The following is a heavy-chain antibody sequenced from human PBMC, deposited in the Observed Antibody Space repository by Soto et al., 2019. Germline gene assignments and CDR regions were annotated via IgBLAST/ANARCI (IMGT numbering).Heavy chain of an antibody. CDR1: GFTFNTYA. CDR3: AREDDYGYRYINYGLDV. CDR2: ISFDGTKK. V-gene: IGHV3-30-3*01. D-gene: IGHD4-17*01. J-gene: IGHJ6*02. Sequence: PGGSLRLSCAASGFTFNTYALHWVRQAPGKGLEWVAVISFDGTKKYYSDSVKGRFTISRDNLKNTLYLQMNNLRVEDAALYFCAREDDYGYRYINYGLDVWGQGTTVTVSS.